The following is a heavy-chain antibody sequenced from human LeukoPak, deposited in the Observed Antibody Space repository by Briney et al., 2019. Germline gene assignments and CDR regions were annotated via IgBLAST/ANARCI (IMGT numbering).Heavy chain of an antibody. CDR1: GGSISSISYY. V-gene: IGHV4-39*01. Sequence: SETLSLTCTVSGGSISSISYYWGWIRQPPGKGLEWIGSIYYSGSTYYNPSLKSRVTISVDTSKNQFSLRLSSVTAAGTAVYYCARQSDYVWGSYRIRYFDYWGQGTLVTVSS. D-gene: IGHD3-16*02. CDR2: IYYSGST. J-gene: IGHJ4*02. CDR3: ARQSDYVWGSYRIRYFDY.